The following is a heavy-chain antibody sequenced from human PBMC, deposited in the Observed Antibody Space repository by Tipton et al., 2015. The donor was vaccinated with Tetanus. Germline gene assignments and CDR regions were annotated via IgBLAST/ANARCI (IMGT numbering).Heavy chain of an antibody. J-gene: IGHJ3*02. CDR3: ARNVYTVTNDAFDI. V-gene: IGHV4-61*05. Sequence: TLSLTCTVSGSSISRSGHYWTWIRQPPGKEPEWVGYVYHSGATNYHPSLKSRLAISADTSKNQFSLRLTSVTAADTAVYFCARNVYTVTNDAFDIWGHGTLVNVSS. D-gene: IGHD4-11*01. CDR2: VYHSGAT. CDR1: GSSISRSGHY.